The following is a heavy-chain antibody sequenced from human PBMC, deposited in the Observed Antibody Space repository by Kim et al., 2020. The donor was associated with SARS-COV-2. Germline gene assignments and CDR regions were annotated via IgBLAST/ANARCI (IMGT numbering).Heavy chain of an antibody. CDR3: VKDDKAGSTDY. J-gene: IGHJ4*02. Sequence: IGYRDSVRGRFTSSRDDAKNTLHLQMNSLKVEDTALYYCVKDDKAGSTDYWGQGTLVTVSS. D-gene: IGHD6-13*01. CDR2: I. V-gene: IGHV3-9*01.